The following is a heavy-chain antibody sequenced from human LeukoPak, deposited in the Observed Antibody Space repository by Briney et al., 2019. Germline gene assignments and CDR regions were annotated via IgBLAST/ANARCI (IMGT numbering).Heavy chain of an antibody. D-gene: IGHD3-9*01. J-gene: IGHJ4*02. CDR3: ARYYDILTGYYDY. V-gene: IGHV1-3*01. Sequence: ASVKVSCKASGYTFTSYAMHWVRQAPGQRLEWMGWINAGNGNTKYSQKFQGRVTITRDTSASTAYMELSSLRSEDTAVYYCARYYDILTGYYDYWGQGTLVTVSS. CDR1: GYTFTSYA. CDR2: INAGNGNT.